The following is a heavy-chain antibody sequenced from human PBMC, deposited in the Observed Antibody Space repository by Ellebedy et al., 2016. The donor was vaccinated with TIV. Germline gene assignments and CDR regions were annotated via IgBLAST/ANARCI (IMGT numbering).Heavy chain of an antibody. D-gene: IGHD4-17*01. Sequence: GEPLKISXAASGFTFSSYGMHWVRQAPGKGLQWVAVISYDGSNKYYADSVKGRFTISRDNSKNTLYLQMNSLRAEDTAVYYCAKEHYGDYSYFQHWGQGTLVTVSS. CDR1: GFTFSSYG. J-gene: IGHJ1*01. CDR3: AKEHYGDYSYFQH. CDR2: ISYDGSNK. V-gene: IGHV3-30*18.